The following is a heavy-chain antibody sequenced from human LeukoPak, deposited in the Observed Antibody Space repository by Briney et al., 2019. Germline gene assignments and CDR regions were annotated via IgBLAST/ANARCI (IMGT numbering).Heavy chain of an antibody. CDR1: GYSISSGYY. V-gene: IGHV4-38-2*01. J-gene: IGHJ4*02. CDR3: ARHRDTAMFDY. CDR2: IYHSGST. D-gene: IGHD5-18*01. Sequence: PSETLSLTCAVSGYSISSGYYWGWIRQPPGKGLEWIGSIYHSGSTYYNPSLKSRVTISVDTSKNQFSLKLSSVIAADTAVYYCARHRDTAMFDYWGQGTLVTVSS.